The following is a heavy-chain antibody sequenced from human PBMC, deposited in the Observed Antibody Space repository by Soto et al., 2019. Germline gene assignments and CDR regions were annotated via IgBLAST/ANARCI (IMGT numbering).Heavy chain of an antibody. V-gene: IGHV3-15*07. CDR1: GFTFSNAW. D-gene: IGHD3-9*01. CDR2: IKSKTDGGTT. Sequence: GGSLRLSCAASGFTFSNAWMNWVRQAPGKGLEWVGRIKSKTDGGTTDYAAPVKGRFTISRDDSKNTLYLQMNSLKTEDTAVYYCTTFREKYDILTGYSAFDIWGQGTMVTVSS. J-gene: IGHJ3*02. CDR3: TTFREKYDILTGYSAFDI.